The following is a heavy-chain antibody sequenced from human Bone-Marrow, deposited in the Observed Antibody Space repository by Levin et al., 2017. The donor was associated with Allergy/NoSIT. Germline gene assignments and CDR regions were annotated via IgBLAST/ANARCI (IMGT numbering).Heavy chain of an antibody. CDR1: GFTFSAYW. D-gene: IGHD1-20*01. V-gene: IGHV3-7*02. CDR2: LNEDGSQT. J-gene: IGHJ4*02. Sequence: GGSLRLPCTASGFTFSAYWMTWVRQAPGKGLEWVASLNEDGSQTSYVDSVKGRFTISRDNAKNSLLLQMNSLRADDTALYYCARTVTGSTPLWGQGTLVTVSS. CDR3: ARTVTGSTPL.